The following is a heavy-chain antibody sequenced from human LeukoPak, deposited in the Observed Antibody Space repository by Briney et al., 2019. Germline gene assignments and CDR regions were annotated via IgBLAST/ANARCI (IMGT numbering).Heavy chain of an antibody. CDR2: IYSGGST. V-gene: IGHV3-66*01. Sequence: GGSLRLSCAASGFTVSSNYMSWVRQAPGKGLGWVSVIYSGGSTYYADSVKGRFTISRDNSKNTLYLQMNSLRAEDTAVYYCARALGSYYGSGSYGGNWFDPWGQGTLVTVSS. CDR3: ARALGSYYGSGSYGGNWFDP. D-gene: IGHD3-10*01. CDR1: GFTVSSNY. J-gene: IGHJ5*02.